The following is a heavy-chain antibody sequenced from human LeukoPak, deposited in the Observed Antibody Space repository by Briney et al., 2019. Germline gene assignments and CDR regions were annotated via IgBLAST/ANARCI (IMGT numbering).Heavy chain of an antibody. CDR2: INSGGNTE. D-gene: IGHD3-16*02. CDR3: ARDTVDGPFVISLDL. V-gene: IGHV3-48*03. CDR1: GFSFSSSQ. J-gene: IGHJ5*02. Sequence: SGGSLRLSCAAPGFSFSSSQMNWVRQAPGKGPEWVSHINSGGNTEYYADSVRGRFTMSRDNARSILYLQMNSLRDEDTGLYYCARDTVDGPFVISLDLWGQGALVTVSS.